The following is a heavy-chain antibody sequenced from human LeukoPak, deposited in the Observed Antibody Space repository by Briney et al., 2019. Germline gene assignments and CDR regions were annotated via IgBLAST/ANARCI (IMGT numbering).Heavy chain of an antibody. CDR1: GGSISSYY. Sequence: PSETLSLTCTVSGGSISSYYWSWIRQPPGKGLEWIGYIYYSGSTSYNPSLKSRVTISVDTSKNQFSLKLSSVTAADTAVYYCARDAGSGWYLGNGMDVWGQGTTVTVSS. D-gene: IGHD6-19*01. J-gene: IGHJ6*02. V-gene: IGHV4-59*01. CDR3: ARDAGSGWYLGNGMDV. CDR2: IYYSGST.